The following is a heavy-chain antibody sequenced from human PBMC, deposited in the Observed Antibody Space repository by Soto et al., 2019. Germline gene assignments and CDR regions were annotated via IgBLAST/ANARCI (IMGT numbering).Heavy chain of an antibody. Sequence: GGSLRLSCAASGFALRNDWMTGVRQAPGKGREYGSAISSNGGSTYYADSVKGRFTISRDNSKNTLYLQMSSLRAEDTAVYYCVKTDYDILTGGTFDIWGQGTMVTVSS. CDR2: ISSNGGST. CDR3: VKTDYDILTGGTFDI. V-gene: IGHV3-64D*08. CDR1: GFALRNDW. D-gene: IGHD3-9*01. J-gene: IGHJ3*02.